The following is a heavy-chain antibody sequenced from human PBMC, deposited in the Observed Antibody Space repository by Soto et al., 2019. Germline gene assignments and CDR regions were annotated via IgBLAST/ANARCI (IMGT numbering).Heavy chain of an antibody. Sequence: EVQLVESGGGLVQPGGSVRLSCEASGFTFINYDMHWVRQGTGKGLECVSGISAAGDPDYADYVEGRFTISRENAQNSFFLQMNRLRVGDTAVYYSARTDRDFYGLDVWGQGTTVIVSS. J-gene: IGHJ6*02. CDR3: ARTDRDFYGLDV. CDR1: GFTFINYD. V-gene: IGHV3-13*05. CDR2: ISAAGDP.